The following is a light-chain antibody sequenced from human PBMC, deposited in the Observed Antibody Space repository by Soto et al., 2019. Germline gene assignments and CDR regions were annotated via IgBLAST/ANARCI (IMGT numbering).Light chain of an antibody. V-gene: IGKV1-39*01. CDR2: AAS. CDR1: QSISMY. J-gene: IGKJ1*01. CDR3: QQSYDMPWT. Sequence: DIQMTQYPSSLSASVGDTVTITCRASQSISMYLSWYQQKPGKAPKLLIYAASILQSGVPSRFSGSGFGTDFTLTINSLQPEDFAGYHCQQSYDMPWTFGQGTKVDIK.